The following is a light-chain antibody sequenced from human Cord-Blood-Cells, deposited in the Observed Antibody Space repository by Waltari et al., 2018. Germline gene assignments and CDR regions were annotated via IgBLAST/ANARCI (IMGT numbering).Light chain of an antibody. CDR3: SSYTSSSTWV. CDR1: SSDVGGYNY. V-gene: IGLV2-14*01. CDR2: DVS. Sequence: QSALTQPAYVSGSPGPSITISCTGTSSDVGGYNYVPWYQQHPGKAPKLMIYDVSNRPSGVSNRFSGSKSGNTASLTISGLQAEDEADYYCSSYTSSSTWVFGGGTKLTVL. J-gene: IGLJ3*02.